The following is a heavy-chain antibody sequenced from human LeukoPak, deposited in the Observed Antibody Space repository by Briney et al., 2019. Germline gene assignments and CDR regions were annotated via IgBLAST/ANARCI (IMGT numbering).Heavy chain of an antibody. CDR1: GFTFDDYG. D-gene: IGHD3-10*01. CDR2: INWNGGST. CDR3: ARHTSSSYVSGSAY. Sequence: PGGSLRLSCAASGFTFDDYGMSWVRQAPGKGLEWVSGINWNGGSTGYADSVKGRFTISRDNAKNSLYLQMNSLRAEDTALYYCARHTSSSYVSGSAYGGEGTLVTVPS. V-gene: IGHV3-20*04. J-gene: IGHJ4*02.